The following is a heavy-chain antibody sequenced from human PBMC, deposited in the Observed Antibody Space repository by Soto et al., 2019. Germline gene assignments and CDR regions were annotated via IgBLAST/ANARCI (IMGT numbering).Heavy chain of an antibody. CDR3: AGLQSMRLSGLDP. D-gene: IGHD3-16*02. CDR2: IYYSGST. V-gene: IGHV4-30-4*08. Sequence: PSETLSLTCTVSGGSVSSGSYYWSWIRQPPGKGLEWIGYIYYSGSTYYNPSLKSRVTISVDTSKNQFYLKLSSVTAADTAVYYCAGLQSMRLSGLDPWGQGTLVTVSS. CDR1: GGSVSSGSYY. J-gene: IGHJ5*02.